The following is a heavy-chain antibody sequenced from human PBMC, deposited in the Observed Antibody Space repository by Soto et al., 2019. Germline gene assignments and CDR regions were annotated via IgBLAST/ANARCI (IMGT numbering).Heavy chain of an antibody. Sequence: EVQLVESGGGLVKPGGSLRLSCAASGFTFSSYSMNWVRQAPGKGLEWVSSISSSSSYIYYADSVKGRFTISRDNAKNSLYLQMNSLRAEDTAVYYCARDQGATGTVERKNKEDYWGQGTLVTVSS. CDR1: GFTFSSYS. D-gene: IGHD1-1*01. V-gene: IGHV3-21*01. J-gene: IGHJ4*02. CDR3: ARDQGATGTVERKNKEDY. CDR2: ISSSSSYI.